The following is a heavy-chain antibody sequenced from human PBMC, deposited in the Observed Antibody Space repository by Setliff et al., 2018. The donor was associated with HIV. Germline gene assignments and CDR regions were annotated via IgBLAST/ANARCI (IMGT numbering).Heavy chain of an antibody. V-gene: IGHV4-39*02. J-gene: IGHJ6*03. CDR3: ARDRGGLCTGGKCKFDGIHYYYLDV. D-gene: IGHD2-8*02. CDR1: GDSVNDRSYF. CDR2: IYFSGSA. Sequence: PSETLSLTCTVSGDSVNDRSYFWGWIRQSPEKGLEWIGSIYFSGSAYYNPSLESRVTISVDTSKNQFSLKLNSVTAADTAVYYCARDRGGLCTGGKCKFDGIHYYYLDVWGKGTTVTVSS.